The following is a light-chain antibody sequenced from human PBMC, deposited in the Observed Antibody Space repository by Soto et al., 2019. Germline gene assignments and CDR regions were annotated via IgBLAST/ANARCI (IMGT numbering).Light chain of an antibody. V-gene: IGLV2-8*01. CDR1: KSDIGVYDF. CDR2: EVV. CDR3: SSYAGSNNFV. Sequence: QSVLTQPPSASGSPGQSVTISCTGTKSDIGVYDFVSWYQHHPGKAPRLIIYEVVQRPSGVPDRFSGSKSGNTASLTVSGLQAADEADYYRSSYAGSNNFVSGTGTKVTVL. J-gene: IGLJ1*01.